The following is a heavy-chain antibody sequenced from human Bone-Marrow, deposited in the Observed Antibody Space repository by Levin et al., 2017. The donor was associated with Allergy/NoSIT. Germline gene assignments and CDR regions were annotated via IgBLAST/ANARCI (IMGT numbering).Heavy chain of an antibody. CDR3: ARGFMEWLDRNPFFDY. J-gene: IGHJ4*02. V-gene: IGHV3-30-3*01. D-gene: IGHD3-3*01. Sequence: GESLKISCAASGFTFSSYAMHWVRQAPGKGLEWVAVISYDGSNKYYADSVKGRFTISRDNSKNTLYLQMNSLRAEDTAVYYCARGFMEWLDRNPFFDYWGQGTLVTVSS. CDR2: ISYDGSNK. CDR1: GFTFSSYA.